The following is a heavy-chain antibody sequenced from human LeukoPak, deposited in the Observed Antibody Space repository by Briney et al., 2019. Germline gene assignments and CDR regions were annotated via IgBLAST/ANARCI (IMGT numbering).Heavy chain of an antibody. J-gene: IGHJ4*02. Sequence: SETLSLTCTVSGGSISSYYWSWIRQPPGKGLEWIGYIYYSGSTNYNPSLKSRVTISVDTSKNQFSLKLSSVTAADTAVYYCARVEGSGWPMGGPYHFDYWGQGTLVTVSS. D-gene: IGHD6-19*01. CDR3: ARVEGSGWPMGGPYHFDY. V-gene: IGHV4-59*01. CDR2: IYYSGST. CDR1: GGSISSYY.